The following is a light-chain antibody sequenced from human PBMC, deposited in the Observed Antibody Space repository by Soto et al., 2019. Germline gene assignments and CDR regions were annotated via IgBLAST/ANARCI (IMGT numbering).Light chain of an antibody. Sequence: QSALTQPASVSGSHGQSITISCTGTSSDVGSYNLVSWYQQHPGKAPKFMIYEGSKRPSGVSNRFSGSKSGNTASLTISGLQAEDEADYYCCSYAGSSTFVVFGGGTKLTVL. J-gene: IGLJ2*01. CDR1: SSDVGSYNL. CDR3: CSYAGSSTFVV. CDR2: EGS. V-gene: IGLV2-23*03.